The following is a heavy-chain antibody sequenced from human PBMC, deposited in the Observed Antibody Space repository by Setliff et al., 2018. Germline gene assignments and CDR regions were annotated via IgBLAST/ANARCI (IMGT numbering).Heavy chain of an antibody. CDR2: INTNTGNP. CDR3: ASSGWGVGGALDY. D-gene: IGHD3-22*01. V-gene: IGHV7-4-1*02. Sequence: ASVKVSCKASGYTFTSYAMNWVRQAPGQGLEWMGWINTNTGNPTYAQGFTGRFVLSLDTSVSTAYLQIISLKAEDTAVDYCASSGWGVGGALDYWGQGTLVTVSS. CDR1: GYTFTSYA. J-gene: IGHJ4*02.